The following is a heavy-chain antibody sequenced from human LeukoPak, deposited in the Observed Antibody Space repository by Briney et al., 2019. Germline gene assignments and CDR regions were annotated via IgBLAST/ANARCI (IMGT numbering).Heavy chain of an antibody. V-gene: IGHV3-7*03. CDR2: IKKDGSEK. Sequence: PGGSLRLSCAASGFTFTNYWMNWVRQAPGKGLEWVANIKKDGSEKYYVDSVKGRFTISRDNAKNSLYLQMNSLRADDTAVYYCAKEGSLPHGEYYFDYWGQGTLVTVSS. J-gene: IGHJ4*02. D-gene: IGHD3-10*01. CDR1: GFTFTNYW. CDR3: AKEGSLPHGEYYFDY.